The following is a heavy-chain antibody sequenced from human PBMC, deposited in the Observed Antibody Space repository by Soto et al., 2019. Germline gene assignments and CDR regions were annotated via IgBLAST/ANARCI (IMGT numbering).Heavy chain of an antibody. J-gene: IGHJ4*02. D-gene: IGHD3-3*01. V-gene: IGHV4-4*07. CDR1: GDSISSYY. Sequence: QVQLQESGPGLVKPTETLSLTCTVSGDSISSYYWSWIRQSAEKGLEWIGRISPTGSTNYNPSLKSRVTLSIDTSKNLLSLKVSSVTAADTAVYYCARDQISLFGGSWGFFDYWGQGSLVTVSS. CDR2: ISPTGST. CDR3: ARDQISLFGGSWGFFDY.